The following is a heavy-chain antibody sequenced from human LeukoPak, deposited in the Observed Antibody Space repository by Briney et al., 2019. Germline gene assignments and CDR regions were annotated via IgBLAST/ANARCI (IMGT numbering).Heavy chain of an antibody. CDR3: ARGRAVWFGEFSHYYYGMDV. Sequence: SVKVSCKASGGTFSSYAISWVPQAPGQGLEWMGRIIPIFGIANYAQKFQGRVTITEDKSTSTAYMELSSLRSEDTAVYYCARGRAVWFGEFSHYYYGMDVWGQGTTVTVSS. D-gene: IGHD3-10*01. CDR2: IIPIFGIA. J-gene: IGHJ6*02. CDR1: GGTFSSYA. V-gene: IGHV1-69*04.